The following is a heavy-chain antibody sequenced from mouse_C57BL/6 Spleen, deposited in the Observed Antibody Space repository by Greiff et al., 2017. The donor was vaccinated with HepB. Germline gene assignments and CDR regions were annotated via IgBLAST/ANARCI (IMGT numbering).Heavy chain of an antibody. CDR3: ARTYGSRYYAMDD. V-gene: IGHV1-63*01. CDR2: IYPGGGYT. D-gene: IGHD1-1*01. Sequence: QVQLKQSGAELVRPGTSVKMSCKASGYTFTNYWIGWAKQRPGHGLEWIGDIYPGGGYTNYNEKFKGKATLTADKSSSTAYMQFSSLTSEDSAIYYCARTYGSRYYAMDDWGQGTSVTVSS. J-gene: IGHJ4*01. CDR1: GYTFTNYW.